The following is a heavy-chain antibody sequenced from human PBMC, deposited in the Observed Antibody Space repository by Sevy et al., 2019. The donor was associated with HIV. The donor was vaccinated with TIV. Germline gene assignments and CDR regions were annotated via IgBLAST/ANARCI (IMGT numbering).Heavy chain of an antibody. CDR2: MNPNSGNT. J-gene: IGHJ3*02. CDR3: ARRGRDFWSGYCIRAFDI. D-gene: IGHD3-3*01. Sequence: ASVKVSCKASGYTFTSYDINWVRQATGQGLEWMGWMNPNSGNTGYAQKFQGRVTMTRNTSISTAYMELSSLRSEDTVVYYCARRGRDFWSGYCIRAFDIWGQGTMVTVSS. CDR1: GYTFTSYD. V-gene: IGHV1-8*01.